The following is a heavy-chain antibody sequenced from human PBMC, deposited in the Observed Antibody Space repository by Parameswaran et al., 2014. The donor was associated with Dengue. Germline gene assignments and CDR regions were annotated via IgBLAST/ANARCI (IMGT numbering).Heavy chain of an antibody. V-gene: IGHV3-74*01. D-gene: IGHD2-15*01. Sequence: VRQAPGKGLVWVSRINSDGSSTSYADSVKGRFTISRDNAKNTLYLQMNSLRAEDTAVYYCARVVVGYCSGGSCYAFDYWGQGTLVTVSS. CDR2: INSDGSST. CDR3: ARVVVGYCSGGSCYAFDY. J-gene: IGHJ4*02.